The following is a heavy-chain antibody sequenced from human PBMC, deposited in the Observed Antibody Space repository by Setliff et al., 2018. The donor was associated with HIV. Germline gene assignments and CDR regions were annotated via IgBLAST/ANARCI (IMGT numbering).Heavy chain of an antibody. CDR3: ARHFTPWSRPPAPARPSRVSHNGFDP. V-gene: IGHV4-39*01. CDR2: IYYNGST. CDR1: GGSISGSSDF. Sequence: PSETLSLTCAVSGGSISGSSDFWAWIRQPPGKGLEWIGNIYYNGSTNYNSSLKSRVTISVETSKNNSSRRLISLTAADTAGYYCARHFTPWSRPPAPARPSRVSHNGFDPWGQETLVTVSS. D-gene: IGHD6-6*01. J-gene: IGHJ5*02.